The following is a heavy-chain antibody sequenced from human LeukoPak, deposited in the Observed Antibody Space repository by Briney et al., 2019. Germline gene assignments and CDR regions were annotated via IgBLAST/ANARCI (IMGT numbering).Heavy chain of an antibody. CDR2: TSYSEGT. Sequence: SETLSLTCTVSGGSISRGGYYWNWIRQHPGKGLEWIGFTSYSEGTYYNPSLMSRITISVDRSQNQFSLKMRDVTAADTAVYFCAAADWESFYFDSWGQGALVAVSS. CDR3: AAADWESFYFDS. D-gene: IGHD1-26*01. V-gene: IGHV4-31*03. J-gene: IGHJ4*02. CDR1: GGSISRGGYY.